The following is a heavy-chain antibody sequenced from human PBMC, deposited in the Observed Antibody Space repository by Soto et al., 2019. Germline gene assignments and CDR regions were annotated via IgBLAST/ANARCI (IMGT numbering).Heavy chain of an antibody. D-gene: IGHD6-19*01. Sequence: GGSLRLSCVASGFSFSTHALAWVRQAPGKGLEWVSSFSGRSGDTYYAASVKGRFTISGDSSKNTVILQMNNLRADDTALYYCARDSSAWPNYFDSWGQGIQVTVSS. J-gene: IGHJ4*02. CDR2: FSGRSGDT. V-gene: IGHV3-23*01. CDR3: ARDSSAWPNYFDS. CDR1: GFSFSTHA.